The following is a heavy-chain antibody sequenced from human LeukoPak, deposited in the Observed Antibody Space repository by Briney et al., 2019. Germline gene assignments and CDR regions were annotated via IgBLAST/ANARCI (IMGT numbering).Heavy chain of an antibody. J-gene: IGHJ4*02. V-gene: IGHV4-59*04. CDR2: IYHSGST. CDR3: VHLHLGAYSSSWYENY. D-gene: IGHD6-13*01. CDR1: GGSISSYY. Sequence: SETLSLTCTVSGGSISSYYWSWIRQPPGKGLEWIGSIYHSGSTYYNPSLKSRVTISVDTSKNQFSLKLSSVAAADTAVYYCVHLHLGAYSSSWYENYWGQGTLVTVSS.